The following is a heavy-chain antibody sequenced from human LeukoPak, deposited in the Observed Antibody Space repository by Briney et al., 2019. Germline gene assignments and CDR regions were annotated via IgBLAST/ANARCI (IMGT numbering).Heavy chain of an antibody. CDR1: GGSISSSSYY. V-gene: IGHV4-39*02. J-gene: IGHJ5*02. CDR2: IYYTGST. Sequence: SETLSLTCTVSGGSISSSSYYWGWLRQPPGKGLEWFGSIYYTGSTYYNPSRKSRVTISVDASKNHFALKLSSVTAADTAVYYCARGRQQAWLRVLGYNWFDPWGQGTLVTVSS. D-gene: IGHD5-12*01. CDR3: ARGRQQAWLRVLGYNWFDP.